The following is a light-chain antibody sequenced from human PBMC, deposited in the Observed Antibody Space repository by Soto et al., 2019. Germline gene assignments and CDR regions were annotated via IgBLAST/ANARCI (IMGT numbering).Light chain of an antibody. CDR3: AAWDDSLSGYV. CDR2: SNN. V-gene: IGLV1-44*01. CDR1: SPNIGGNT. Sequence: QSVLTQPPSASGTPGQRVTISCSGSSPNIGGNTVNWYQQFPGTAPKLLIYSNNQRPSGVPGRFSGAKSGTSASQAISGLQSDYEADYDCAAWDDSLSGYVFGTGTKVTVL. J-gene: IGLJ1*01.